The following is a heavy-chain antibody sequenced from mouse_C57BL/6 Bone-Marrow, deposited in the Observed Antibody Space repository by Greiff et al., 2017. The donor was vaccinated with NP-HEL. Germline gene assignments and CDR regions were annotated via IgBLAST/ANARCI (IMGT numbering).Heavy chain of an antibody. V-gene: IGHV1-15*01. CDR3: TRWAYYYGSPFDY. Sequence: QVQLQQSGAELVRPGASVTLSCKASGYTFTDYEMHWVKQTPVHGLEWIGAIYPETGGTAYNQKFKGKAILTADKSSSTAYMELRSLTSEDSAVYYCTRWAYYYGSPFDYWGKGTTLTVSS. CDR1: GYTFTDYE. CDR2: IYPETGGT. D-gene: IGHD1-1*01. J-gene: IGHJ2*01.